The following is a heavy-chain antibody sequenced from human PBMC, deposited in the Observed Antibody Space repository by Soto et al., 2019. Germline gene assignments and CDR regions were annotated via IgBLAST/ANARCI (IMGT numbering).Heavy chain of an antibody. CDR3: AKVVPPGQLMVSSTRPYFDY. J-gene: IGHJ4*02. D-gene: IGHD2-8*01. V-gene: IGHV3-48*01. Sequence: PGGSLRLSCVASGFTFRSYEMDWLRHGPRTGLEWVAYIDEASATTHCAHSVRGRFTISRDNAKNSLYLEMNSLSAEDSAVYYCAKVVPPGQLMVSSTRPYFDYWGQGTLVTVSS. CDR2: IDEASATT. CDR1: GFTFRSYE.